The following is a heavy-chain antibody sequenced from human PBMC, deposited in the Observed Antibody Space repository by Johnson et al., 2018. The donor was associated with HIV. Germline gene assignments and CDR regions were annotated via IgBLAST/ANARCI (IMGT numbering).Heavy chain of an antibody. CDR1: GFTFSSYA. J-gene: IGHJ3*02. V-gene: IGHV3-30*04. Sequence: QVQLVESGGGVVQPGRSLRLSCAASGFTFSSYAMHWVRQAPGKGLEWVAVISYDGSNKYYADSVKGRFTISRDNSKNTLYLQMNSLRAEDTAVYYCAREGIAAAGPGDDAFDSWGQVTMVTVSS. CDR2: ISYDGSNK. CDR3: AREGIAAAGPGDDAFDS. D-gene: IGHD6-13*01.